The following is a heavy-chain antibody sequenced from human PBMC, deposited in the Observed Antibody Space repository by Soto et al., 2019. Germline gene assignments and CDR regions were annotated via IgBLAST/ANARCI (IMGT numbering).Heavy chain of an antibody. CDR1: GGSISSYY. D-gene: IGHD2-2*02. CDR2: IYYSGST. J-gene: IGHJ4*02. CDR3: ARGLGYCSSTSCYTFDY. V-gene: IGHV4-59*01. Sequence: SETLSLTCTVSGGSISSYYWSWIRRPPGKGLEWIGYIYYSGSTNYNPSLKSRVTISVDTSKNLFSLKLSSVTAADTAVYYCARGLGYCSSTSCYTFDYWGQGTLVTVSS.